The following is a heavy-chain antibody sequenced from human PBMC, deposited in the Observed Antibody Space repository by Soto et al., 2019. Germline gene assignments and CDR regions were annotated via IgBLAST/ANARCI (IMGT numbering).Heavy chain of an antibody. CDR1: GGSISSGGYY. CDR3: ARGITMVRGVGLFYFDY. V-gene: IGHV4-31*03. D-gene: IGHD3-10*01. Sequence: QVQLQESGSGLVKPSQTLSLTCTVSGGSISSGGYYWNWIRQHPGKGLEWIGYIYYSGSTYYNPSLKSRITISVDTSKNQFSLKLNSVTAADTAVYYCARGITMVRGVGLFYFDYWGQGTLVTVSS. CDR2: IYYSGST. J-gene: IGHJ4*02.